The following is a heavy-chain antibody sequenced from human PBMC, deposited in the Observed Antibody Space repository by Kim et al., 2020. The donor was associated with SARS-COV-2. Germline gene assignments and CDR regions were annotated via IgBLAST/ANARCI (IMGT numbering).Heavy chain of an antibody. V-gene: IGHV1-69*13. D-gene: IGHD2-8*01. CDR3: ARGPNFDLIGDAFDF. J-gene: IGHJ3*01. Sequence: SVKVSCKASGGSFRSYAISWVRQAPGEGLELMGGIIPLFNTANYAQRFRGRITITADESTSTVFLEMSSLTLEDTAMYFCARGPNFDLIGDAFDFWGQGTMVIVSS. CDR1: GGSFRSYA. CDR2: IIPLFNTA.